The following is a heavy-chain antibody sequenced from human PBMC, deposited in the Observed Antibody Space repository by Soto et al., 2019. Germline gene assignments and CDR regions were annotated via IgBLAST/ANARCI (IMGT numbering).Heavy chain of an antibody. CDR1: GFSVSSDY. D-gene: IGHD3-10*01. J-gene: IGHJ6*02. V-gene: IGHV3-53*01. Sequence: EVQLVESGGTSIQAGGSLRLSCAASGFSVSSDYMGWVRQAPGKGLEWVSLIYSGGDTYYADSVKGRFTISRDISSNTIYLHMTSLRADDTAIYYCTRAGSDPGNFYISNYYAMDVWGRGTTVTVSS. CDR3: TRAGSDPGNFYISNYYAMDV. CDR2: IYSGGDT.